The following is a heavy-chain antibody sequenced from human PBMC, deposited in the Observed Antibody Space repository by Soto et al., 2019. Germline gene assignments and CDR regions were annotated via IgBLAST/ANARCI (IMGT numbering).Heavy chain of an antibody. CDR3: ARQLGFCSSTSCYGWYDP. D-gene: IGHD2-2*01. CDR2: AYYSGNT. Sequence: SETLSLTCTVSGGSISSYYWSWIRQPPGKGLEWIGFAYYSGNTNYNPSLKSRATISVDTSKNQFSLKLSSVTAADTAVYYCARQLGFCSSTSCYGWYDPWGQGTLVTVSS. J-gene: IGHJ5*02. V-gene: IGHV4-59*08. CDR1: GGSISSYY.